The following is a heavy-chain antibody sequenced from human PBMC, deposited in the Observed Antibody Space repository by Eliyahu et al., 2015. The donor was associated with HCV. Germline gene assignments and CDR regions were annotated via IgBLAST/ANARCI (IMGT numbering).Heavy chain of an antibody. CDR1: GFRFSDSH. V-gene: IGHV3-11*01. CDR3: AKSPREVDY. Sequence: QVQLVESGGGLVKPGGSLRVSCAASGFRFSDSHMGWVRQAPGKGLEWISYITPSGSYIAYVDSVKGRFTVSRDNAKNSLYLQMNSLRVEDTAVYYCAKSPREVDYWGQGTQVTVSS. CDR2: ITPSGSYI. J-gene: IGHJ4*02.